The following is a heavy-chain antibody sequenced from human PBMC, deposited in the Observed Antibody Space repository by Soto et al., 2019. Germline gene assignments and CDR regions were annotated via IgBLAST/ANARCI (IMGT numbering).Heavy chain of an antibody. Sequence: QVQLVQSGAAVRKPGASVKISCKASGYTMTAHFLHWVRQAPGRGLEWMGWINPKNGGTDYAQKFQDRGSMTRDTSMNTAYIQLNRLTSDDTAVYVCATDDGQYCGSVWGQGTLVSVSS. CDR3: ATDDGQYCGSV. V-gene: IGHV1-2*02. J-gene: IGHJ1*01. CDR1: GYTMTAHF. D-gene: IGHD2-15*01. CDR2: INPKNGGT.